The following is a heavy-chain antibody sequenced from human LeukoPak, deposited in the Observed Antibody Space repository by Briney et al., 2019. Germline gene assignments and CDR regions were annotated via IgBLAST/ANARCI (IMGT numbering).Heavy chain of an antibody. J-gene: IGHJ4*02. V-gene: IGHV1-24*01. D-gene: IGHD3-10*01. CDR1: GYTLTELS. CDR3: ATPRYFYGSGRYPFDY. Sequence: GASVKVSCKVSGYTLTELSMHWVRQAPGKGLEWMGGFDPEDGETIYAQKFQGRVTMTEDISTDTAYMELSSLRSEDTAVYYCATPRYFYGSGRYPFDYWGQGTLVTVSS. CDR2: FDPEDGET.